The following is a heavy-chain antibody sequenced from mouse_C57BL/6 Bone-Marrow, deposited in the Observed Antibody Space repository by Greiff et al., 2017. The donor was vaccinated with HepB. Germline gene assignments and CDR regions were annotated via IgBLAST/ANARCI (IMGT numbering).Heavy chain of an antibody. CDR1: GFNIKNTY. V-gene: IGHV14-3*01. CDR3: AKYDYDGAMDY. Sequence: DVKLVESVAELVRPGASVKLSCTASGFNIKNTYMHWVKQRPEQGLEWIGRIDPANGNTKYAPKFQGKATITADTSSNTAYLQLSSLKSEDTAIYHCAKYDYDGAMDYWGQGTSVTVSS. D-gene: IGHD2-4*01. CDR2: IDPANGNT. J-gene: IGHJ4*01.